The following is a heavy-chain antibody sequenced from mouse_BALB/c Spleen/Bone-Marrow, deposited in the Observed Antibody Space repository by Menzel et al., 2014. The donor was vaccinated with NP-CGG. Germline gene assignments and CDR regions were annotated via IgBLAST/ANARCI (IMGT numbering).Heavy chain of an antibody. D-gene: IGHD1-1*01. CDR2: IYPGDGST. V-gene: IGHV1S56*01. Sequence: QVQLQQSGPELVKPGASVKMSCKASGYTFTSYYIHWVKQRPGQGLEWIGWIYPGDGSTKYNEEFKGKTTLTADKSSSTAYMLLSSPTSEDSAIYFCARGDYYYGSSRAWFAYWGQGTLVTVSA. J-gene: IGHJ3*01. CDR3: ARGDYYYGSSRAWFAY. CDR1: GYTFTSYY.